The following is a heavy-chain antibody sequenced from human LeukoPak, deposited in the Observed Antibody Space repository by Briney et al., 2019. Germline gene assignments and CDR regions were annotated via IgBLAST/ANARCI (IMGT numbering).Heavy chain of an antibody. D-gene: IGHD6-6*01. CDR1: GYTFTSYY. CDR3: ARYFGQPYSNSSWFGY. Sequence: GASVKVSCKASGYTFTSYYMHWVRQAPGQGLEWMGIINPSGGSTSYAQKFQGRVTMTRDTSTSTVYMELSSLRSEDTAVYYCARYFGQPYSNSSWFGYWGQGTLVTVSS. J-gene: IGHJ4*02. CDR2: INPSGGST. V-gene: IGHV1-46*01.